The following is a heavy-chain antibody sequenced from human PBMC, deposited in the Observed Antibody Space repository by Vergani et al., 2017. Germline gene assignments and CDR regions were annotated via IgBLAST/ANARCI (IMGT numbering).Heavy chain of an antibody. CDR3: ASHCSGGSCFSGWYFDL. CDR2: IYYSGTT. Sequence: QVQLQESGPGLVKASQTLSLTCSVSGAYVGSGGYYWSWVRQRPGMGLDWIGYIYYSGTTYYNPSLESRLTISLDTSENHLSLKLTSVTAADTAVYYCASHCSGGSCFSGWYFDLWGRGTLVTVSS. V-gene: IGHV4-31*03. D-gene: IGHD2-15*01. J-gene: IGHJ2*01. CDR1: GAYVGSGGYY.